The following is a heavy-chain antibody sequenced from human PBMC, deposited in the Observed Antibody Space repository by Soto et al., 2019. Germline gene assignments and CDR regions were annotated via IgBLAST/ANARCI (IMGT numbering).Heavy chain of an antibody. J-gene: IGHJ4*02. V-gene: IGHV4-39*01. Sequence: QLQLQESGPGLVKPSETLSLTCTVSGGSISSSSYYWGWIRQPPGKGLEWIGYIYYTGSTYYHPSFRSRVTLSVDTSKNQFSLRLSSVTAADTAVYYCARSGGYYSDDWGQGTLVTVSS. CDR2: IYYTGST. CDR3: ARSGGYYSDD. CDR1: GGSISSSSYY. D-gene: IGHD2-15*01.